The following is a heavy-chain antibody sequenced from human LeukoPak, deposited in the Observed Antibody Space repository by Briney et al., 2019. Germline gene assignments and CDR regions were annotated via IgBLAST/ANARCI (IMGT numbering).Heavy chain of an antibody. D-gene: IGHD1-26*01. CDR2: ISSNGGNT. V-gene: IGHV3-64*04. CDR3: ATADSGSYYSGFDY. J-gene: IGHJ4*02. CDR1: GFTFRRYA. Sequence: PGGSLRLSCSASGFTFRRYAMHWVRQAPGKGLEYISGISSNGGNTDHADSVKGRFTISRDNSKNTLYLHMNSLRAEDTAVYYCATADSGSYYSGFDYWGQGTLVTVSS.